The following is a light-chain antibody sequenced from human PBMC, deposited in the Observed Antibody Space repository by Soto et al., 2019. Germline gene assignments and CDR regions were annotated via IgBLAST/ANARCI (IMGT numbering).Light chain of an antibody. CDR1: SSDIGRYHY. Sequence: QSVLTQPASVSGSPGQSITISCTGTSSDIGRYHYVSWYQHSPGKAPKLIIYDVSDRPSGVSNRFSGSKSGTTASLTISGLQAEDEADYYCGSSTSSDTMIFGGGTKLTVL. CDR3: GSSTSSDTMI. CDR2: DVS. J-gene: IGLJ2*01. V-gene: IGLV2-14*03.